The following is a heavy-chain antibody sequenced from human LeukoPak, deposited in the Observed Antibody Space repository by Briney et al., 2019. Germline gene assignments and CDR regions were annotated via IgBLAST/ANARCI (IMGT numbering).Heavy chain of an antibody. D-gene: IGHD3-10*01. CDR1: GGSFSGYY. V-gene: IGHV4-34*01. Sequence: SETLSLTCAVYGGSFSGYYWSWIRQPPGKGLEWIGEINHSGSTNYNPSPKSRVTISVDTSKNQFSLKLSSVTAADTAVYYCARIPLVWSSPKGAFDIWGQGTMVTVSS. J-gene: IGHJ3*02. CDR2: INHSGST. CDR3: ARIPLVWSSPKGAFDI.